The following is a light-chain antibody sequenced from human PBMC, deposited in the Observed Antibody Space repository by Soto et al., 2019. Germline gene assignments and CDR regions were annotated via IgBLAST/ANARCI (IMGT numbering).Light chain of an antibody. CDR3: QQRSDWPPLT. CDR2: DAS. J-gene: IGKJ4*01. V-gene: IGKV3-11*01. Sequence: EIVMTQSPATLSVSPGERATLSCRASQSVSSNVAWYQQKPGQAPRLLIYDASNRATGIPARFSGSGSGTDFTLTISSLEPEDFAVYYCQQRSDWPPLTFGGGTKVDIK. CDR1: QSVSSN.